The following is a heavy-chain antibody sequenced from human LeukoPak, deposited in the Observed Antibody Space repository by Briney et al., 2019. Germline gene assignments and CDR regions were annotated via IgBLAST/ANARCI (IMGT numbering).Heavy chain of an antibody. CDR3: AKVYSSGWYQAFDY. Sequence: GGSLRLSCAASGFTFSSYAMSWVHQAPGKGLEWVSAISGSGGSTYYADSVKGRFTISRDNSKNTLYLQMNSLRAEDTAVYYCAKVYSSGWYQAFDYWGQGTLVTVSS. J-gene: IGHJ4*02. CDR1: GFTFSSYA. CDR2: ISGSGGST. V-gene: IGHV3-23*01. D-gene: IGHD6-19*01.